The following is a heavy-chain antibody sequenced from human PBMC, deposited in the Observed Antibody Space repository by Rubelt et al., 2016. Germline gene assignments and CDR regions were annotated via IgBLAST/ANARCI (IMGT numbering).Heavy chain of an antibody. Sequence: GGGVAQPGGSLRLSCAASGFTFSSYGMHWVRQAPGKGLEWVAVIRNDGSNENYADSVKGRFTISRDNYKNTLYLQMNSLRVEDTAVDYLALAISGYSSGWYVYCGQGTLVTVSS. D-gene: IGHD6-19*01. CDR3: ALAISGYSSGWYVY. V-gene: IGHV3-30*02. CDR1: GFTFSSYG. CDR2: IRNDGSNE. J-gene: IGHJ4*02.